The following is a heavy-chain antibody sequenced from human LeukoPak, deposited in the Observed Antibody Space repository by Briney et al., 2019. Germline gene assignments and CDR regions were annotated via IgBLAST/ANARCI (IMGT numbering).Heavy chain of an antibody. V-gene: IGHV4-59*01. CDR2: IYYSGST. CDR3: ARGKRYCSGGSCRYPTYYFDY. D-gene: IGHD2-15*01. J-gene: IGHJ4*02. CDR1: GGSISSYY. Sequence: SETLSLTCTGSGGSISSYYWSWIRQPQGKGLEWVGYIYYSGSTNYNPSLTSRVTISVDTSKDQFSLKLSPMTAASTDVYYCARGKRYCSGGSCRYPTYYFDYWSQGTLVTVSS.